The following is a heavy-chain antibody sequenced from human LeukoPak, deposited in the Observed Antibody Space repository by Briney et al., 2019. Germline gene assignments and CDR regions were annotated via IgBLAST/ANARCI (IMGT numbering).Heavy chain of an antibody. CDR2: INTDGTVT. CDR1: AFTFSKYW. J-gene: IGHJ4*02. CDR3: ATKQWLAPPPDS. V-gene: IGHV3-74*01. D-gene: IGHD6-19*01. Sequence: PGGSLRLSCAASAFTFSKYWMLWVRQAPGKGLESVSRINTDGTVTTYADSVKGRYTVSRDNADNTMFLQMNSVRDEDPAVYYCATKQWLAPPPDSWGQGTPVTVSS.